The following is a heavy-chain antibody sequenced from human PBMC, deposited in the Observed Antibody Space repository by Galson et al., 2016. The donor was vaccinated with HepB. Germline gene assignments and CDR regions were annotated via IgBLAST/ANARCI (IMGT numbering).Heavy chain of an antibody. Sequence: SLRLSCAASGLSFNDYWLGWVRQAPGKGLEWVANIKYDGTEQNYADSVKGRFTISRDNAKNSVDLQMFRLRADDTAVYYCARRNSLDDWGQGALVTVSS. V-gene: IGHV3-7*01. CDR3: ARRNSLDD. J-gene: IGHJ4*02. CDR2: IKYDGTEQ. D-gene: IGHD1-7*01. CDR1: GLSFNDYW.